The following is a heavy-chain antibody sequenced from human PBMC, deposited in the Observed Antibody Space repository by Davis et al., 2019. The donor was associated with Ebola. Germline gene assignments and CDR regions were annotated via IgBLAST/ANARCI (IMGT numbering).Heavy chain of an antibody. Sequence: GESLKISCAASGFTFETHNMNWVRQAPGKGLEWVSAFSGSGGTTYYADSVKGRFSISRDNSKNTLYLQMNSLRAEDTAVYYCATLRGSSSWYSNYYFYGMDVWGQGTTVTVSS. J-gene: IGHJ6*02. CDR1: GFTFETHN. V-gene: IGHV3-23*01. D-gene: IGHD6-13*01. CDR2: FSGSGGTT. CDR3: ATLRGSSSWYSNYYFYGMDV.